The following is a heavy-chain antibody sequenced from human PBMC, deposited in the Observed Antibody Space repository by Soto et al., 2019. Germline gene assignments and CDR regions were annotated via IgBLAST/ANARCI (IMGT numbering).Heavy chain of an antibody. D-gene: IGHD6-13*01. Sequence: PSETLSLTCAVSGGSISSGGYSWSWIRQPPGMGLEWIGHIYHSGSTHYNPSLESRVTMSVDRSKNQFSLKLSSVTAADTAVYYCARAGVGYSSSWYDYYYYGMDVWGQGTTVTVSS. CDR3: ARAGVGYSSSWYDYYYYGMDV. V-gene: IGHV4-30-2*01. CDR1: GGSISSGGYS. CDR2: IYHSGST. J-gene: IGHJ6*02.